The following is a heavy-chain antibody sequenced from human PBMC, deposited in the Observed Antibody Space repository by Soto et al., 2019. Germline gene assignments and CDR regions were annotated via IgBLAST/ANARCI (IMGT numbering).Heavy chain of an antibody. CDR3: AKDLLRPGRAYGMDV. Sequence: QVQLVESGGGVVQPGRSLRLSCAACEFTFSSCGRHWVRQAPGKGLEWVAVISYDGSNKYYADSVKGRFTISRDNSKNTLYLQMNSLRPEDTAVYYCAKDLLRPGRAYGMDVWGQGTTVTVSS. D-gene: IGHD6-25*01. CDR2: ISYDGSNK. V-gene: IGHV3-30*18. J-gene: IGHJ6*02. CDR1: EFTFSSCG.